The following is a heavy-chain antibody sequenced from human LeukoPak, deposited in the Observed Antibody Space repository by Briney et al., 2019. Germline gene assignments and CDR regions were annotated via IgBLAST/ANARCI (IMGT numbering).Heavy chain of an antibody. CDR3: ARGVPYDSWSGPHYSDY. CDR1: GCTFNSYV. Sequence: GGSLRLSCAASGCTFNSYVMSWVRQAPGKGLEWVSAISDSGGNTHYADSVKGRFTISRDSAKNSLYLQMNSLRAEDTAVYYCARGVPYDSWSGPHYSDYWGQGTLVTVSS. CDR2: ISDSGGNT. D-gene: IGHD3-3*01. V-gene: IGHV3-23*01. J-gene: IGHJ4*02.